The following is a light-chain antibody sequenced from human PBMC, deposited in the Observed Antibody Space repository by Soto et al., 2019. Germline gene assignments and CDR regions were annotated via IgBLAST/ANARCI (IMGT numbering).Light chain of an antibody. CDR3: QPLLAYPRT. V-gene: IGKV1-9*01. CDR1: QTINNY. CDR2: PAS. J-gene: IGKJ2*02. Sequence: DIQLTQSPPFLSASVGDRVTVTCRASQTINNYLAWFRKKEGKAPEFLIYPASTLQGGVPSKFSGHGFGINFTLTLSSLQPEDFATYYCQPLLAYPRTFGQGTSLHIK.